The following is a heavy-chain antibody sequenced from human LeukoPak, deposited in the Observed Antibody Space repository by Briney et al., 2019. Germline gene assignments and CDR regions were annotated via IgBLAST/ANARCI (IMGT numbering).Heavy chain of an antibody. Sequence: GGSLRLSCTASGFPESKNYINGAPRAPGRGREGVPLIYSGGDTQYAASVKGRFTISRDSSKNTLYLQMNSLRAEDTAVYYCARDPPAVRTNTYAWGQGTLVTVSS. V-gene: IGHV3-66*01. CDR1: GFPESKNY. CDR3: ARDPPAVRTNTYA. D-gene: IGHD4/OR15-4a*01. CDR2: IYSGGDT. J-gene: IGHJ5*02.